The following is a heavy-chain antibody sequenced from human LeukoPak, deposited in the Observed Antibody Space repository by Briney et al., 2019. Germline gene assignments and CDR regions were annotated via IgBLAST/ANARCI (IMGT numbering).Heavy chain of an antibody. D-gene: IGHD2/OR15-2a*01. Sequence: GGSLRLSCAASGFTFSNYDMNWVRQAPGKGLEWVSAISGSGGDTYYADSVRGRFTISRDNSKNTLYLQMNSLRAEDTAVYYCRYFLPHFDYWGQGTLVTVSS. V-gene: IGHV3-23*01. CDR3: RYFLPHFDY. J-gene: IGHJ4*02. CDR2: ISGSGGDT. CDR1: GFTFSNYD.